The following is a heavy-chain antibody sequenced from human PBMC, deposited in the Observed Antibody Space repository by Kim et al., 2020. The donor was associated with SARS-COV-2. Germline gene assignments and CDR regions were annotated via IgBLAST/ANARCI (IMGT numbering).Heavy chain of an antibody. Sequence: SETLSLTCTVSGGSISSYYWSWIRQPPGKGLEWIGYIYYSGSTNYNPSLKSRVTISVDTSKNQFSLKLSSVTAADTAVYYCARAARGEWGFDYWGQGTLVTVSS. V-gene: IGHV4-59*01. CDR3: ARAARGEWGFDY. J-gene: IGHJ4*02. CDR1: GGSISSYY. CDR2: IYYSGST. D-gene: IGHD1-26*01.